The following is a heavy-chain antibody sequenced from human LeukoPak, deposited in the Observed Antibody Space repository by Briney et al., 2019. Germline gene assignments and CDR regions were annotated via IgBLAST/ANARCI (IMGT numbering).Heavy chain of an antibody. J-gene: IGHJ4*02. Sequence: SETLSLTCTVSGGSISSYYWSWIRQPPGKGLEWIGYIYYSGSTNYNPSLKSRVTISVDTSKNQFSLKLSSVTAADTAVYYCAQGIVVVPAASVFKTATVLSYWGQGTLVTVSS. CDR1: GGSISSYY. CDR2: IYYSGST. D-gene: IGHD2-2*01. CDR3: AQGIVVVPAASVFKTATVLSY. V-gene: IGHV4-59*12.